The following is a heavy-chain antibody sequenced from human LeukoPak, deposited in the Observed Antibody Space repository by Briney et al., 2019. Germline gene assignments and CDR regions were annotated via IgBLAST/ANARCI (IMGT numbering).Heavy chain of an antibody. CDR1: GFTFSNYW. D-gene: IGHD3-16*01. CDR3: AKGGSYVVDY. V-gene: IGHV3-74*01. Sequence: PGGSLRLSCVASGFTFSNYWMHGVRQAPGGGLVWVSRINSDGSSTSYADSVKGRFTISRDNAKNTLYLQMNSLRAEDTAVYYCAKGGSYVVDYWGRGTLVTVSS. J-gene: IGHJ4*02. CDR2: INSDGSST.